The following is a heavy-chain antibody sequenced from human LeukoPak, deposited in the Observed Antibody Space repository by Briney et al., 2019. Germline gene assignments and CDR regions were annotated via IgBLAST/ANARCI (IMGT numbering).Heavy chain of an antibody. J-gene: IGHJ4*02. CDR3: ARWAGTMVRGVFDY. V-gene: IGHV5-51*01. CDR2: IYPADSDS. Sequence: GESLKISCKGSGYSFSSSWIGWVRQMPGKGLEWMGIIYPADSDSRYSPSFQGQVTISADKSINTAYLQWSSLKASDTAMYYCARWAGTMVRGVFDYWGQGTLVTVSS. CDR1: GYSFSSSW. D-gene: IGHD3-10*01.